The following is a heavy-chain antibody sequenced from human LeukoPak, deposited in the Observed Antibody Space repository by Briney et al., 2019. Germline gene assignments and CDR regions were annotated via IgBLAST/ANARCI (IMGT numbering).Heavy chain of an antibody. CDR2: ISGSGGST. D-gene: IGHD3-3*01. CDR1: GFTFSSYA. Sequence: GGSLRLSCAASGFTFSSYAMSWVRQAPGKGLEWVSAISGSGGSTYYADSVKGRFTISRDNSKNTLYLQINSQRAEDTAVYYCAKATYYDFWSGPLGAFDIWGQGTMVTVSS. CDR3: AKATYYDFWSGPLGAFDI. J-gene: IGHJ3*02. V-gene: IGHV3-23*01.